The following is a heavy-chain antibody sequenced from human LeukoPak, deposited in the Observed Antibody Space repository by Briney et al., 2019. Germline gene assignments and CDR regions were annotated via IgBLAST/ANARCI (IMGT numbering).Heavy chain of an antibody. Sequence: ASVKVSCKASGGTFSSYAISWVRQAPGQGLEWMGGFDPEDGETIYAQKFQGRVTMTEDTSTDTAYMELSSLRSEDTAVYYCATGYYFDYWGQGTLVTVSS. CDR3: ATGYYFDY. CDR1: GGTFSSYA. J-gene: IGHJ4*02. V-gene: IGHV1-24*01. CDR2: FDPEDGET.